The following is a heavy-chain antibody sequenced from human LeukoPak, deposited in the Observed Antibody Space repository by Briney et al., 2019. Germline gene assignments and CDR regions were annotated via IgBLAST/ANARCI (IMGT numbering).Heavy chain of an antibody. CDR1: GFTFGNYG. J-gene: IGHJ4*02. Sequence: GRSLRLSCVASGFTFGNYGMHWVRQAPGKGLEWVAVIWNDGNNKYYADSVKGRFTISRDNFKNTLYLQMNSLRAEDTAVYYCAKGTVAGTPFFDXXGQGTLVTVS. CDR3: AKGTVAGTPFFDX. CDR2: IWNDGNNK. V-gene: IGHV3-33*06. D-gene: IGHD6-19*01.